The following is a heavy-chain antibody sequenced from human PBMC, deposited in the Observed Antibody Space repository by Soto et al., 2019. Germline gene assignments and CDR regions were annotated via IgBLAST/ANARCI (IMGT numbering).Heavy chain of an antibody. CDR1: GGSISSSSYY. CDR3: ARQFDSGYCSSTSCYGQFDY. CDR2: IYYSGST. D-gene: IGHD2-2*01. J-gene: IGHJ4*02. Sequence: SETLSLTCTVSGGSISSSSYYWGWIRQPPGKGLEWIGSIYYSGSTYYNPSLKSRVTISVDTSKNQFSLKLSSVTAADTAVYYCARQFDSGYCSSTSCYGQFDYWGQGTLVTVSS. V-gene: IGHV4-39*01.